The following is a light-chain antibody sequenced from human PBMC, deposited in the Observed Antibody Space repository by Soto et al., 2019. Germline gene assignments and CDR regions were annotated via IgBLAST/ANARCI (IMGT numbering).Light chain of an antibody. CDR1: RDIRDF. V-gene: IGKV1-33*01. Sequence: EIQMTQSPSSLSVSVGDRVTITCQASRDIRDFLNWYQQKPGKAPKLLIFDASNLEEGVPPRFSGSGSGTDFTLTINNLQPEDFGSYFCQQTFNFPPWTFGQGTKVDIK. J-gene: IGKJ1*01. CDR3: QQTFNFPPWT. CDR2: DAS.